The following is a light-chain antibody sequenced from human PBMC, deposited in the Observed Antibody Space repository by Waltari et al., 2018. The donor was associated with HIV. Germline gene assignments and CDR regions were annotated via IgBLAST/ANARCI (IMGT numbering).Light chain of an antibody. Sequence: EIVLTQSPGTLSLSPGERAALSCRASQSVSSNFLAWYQQKPGQAPRLLIYGASSRATGIPDRFSGSGSGTDFTLTITRLEPEDFAMYYCQQYDATSLWTFGQGTQVEIK. CDR2: GAS. CDR3: QQYDATSLWT. CDR1: QSVSSNF. V-gene: IGKV3-20*01. J-gene: IGKJ1*01.